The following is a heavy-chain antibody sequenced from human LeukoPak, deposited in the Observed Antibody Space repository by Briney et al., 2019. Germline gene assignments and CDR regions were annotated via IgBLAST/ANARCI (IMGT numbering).Heavy chain of an antibody. D-gene: IGHD5-24*01. Sequence: ASVKVSCKASGYTFTNYGITWVRQAPGQGLEWMGLISGYQGSTKYAQNFQGRVTMTIDTSTSTASMDLRSLISDDTAIYFCARSDLGTITAGPFNSWGPGTLVAVSS. CDR2: ISGYQGST. CDR1: GYTFTNYG. J-gene: IGHJ5*02. V-gene: IGHV1-18*01. CDR3: ARSDLGTITAGPFNS.